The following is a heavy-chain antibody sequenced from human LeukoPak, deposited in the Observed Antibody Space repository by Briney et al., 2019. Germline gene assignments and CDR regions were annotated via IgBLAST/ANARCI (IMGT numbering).Heavy chain of an antibody. CDR1: GGSISSGDYY. CDR3: AKSRWERYFDY. J-gene: IGHJ4*02. D-gene: IGHD1-26*01. Sequence: SETLSLTCTVSGGSISSGDYYWSWIRQPPGKGLEWIGYIYYSGSTYYNPSLKSRVTISVDTSKNQFSLKLSSVTAADTAVYYCAKSRWERYFDYWGQGTLVTVSS. V-gene: IGHV4-30-4*01. CDR2: IYYSGST.